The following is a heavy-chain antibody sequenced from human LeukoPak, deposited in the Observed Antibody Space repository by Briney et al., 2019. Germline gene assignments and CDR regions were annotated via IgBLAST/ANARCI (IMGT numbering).Heavy chain of an antibody. D-gene: IGHD4-17*01. CDR1: GFTFSSYA. Sequence: GGSLRLSCAASGFTFSSYALSGVRQAPGKGLEWVSAISGSRTYYTDSVKGRFTISRDNSKNTLYLQMNSLRAEDTAVYYCARVGDRGLRYGWFDPWGQGTLVTVSS. V-gene: IGHV3-23*01. CDR3: ARVGDRGLRYGWFDP. CDR2: ISGSRT. J-gene: IGHJ5*02.